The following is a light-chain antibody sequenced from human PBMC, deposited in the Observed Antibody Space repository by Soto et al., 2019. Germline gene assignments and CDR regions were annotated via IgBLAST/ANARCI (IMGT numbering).Light chain of an antibody. V-gene: IGKV3-15*01. Sequence: EIVMTQSPATLSVSPGERATLSCRASQSFSNNYLAWYQQKPGQAPRLLIYGASNRATGVPARFSGSGSGTEFTLTISGLQSEDFAVYFCQHYKTWPLAFGGGTKVDIK. J-gene: IGKJ4*01. CDR2: GAS. CDR1: QSFSNN. CDR3: QHYKTWPLA.